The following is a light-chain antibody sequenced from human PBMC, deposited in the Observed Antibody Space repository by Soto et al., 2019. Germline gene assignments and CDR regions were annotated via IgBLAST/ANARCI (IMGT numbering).Light chain of an antibody. CDR3: QQDHSYFLT. J-gene: IGKJ3*01. V-gene: IGKV1-5*01. CDR2: DAS. Sequence: DIQMTQSPSTLSASVGDRVPITCRASQSISRSLAWYQQKSGKAPKLLIYDASSLESGVPSRFSVSEFGTEFTLTISGLQPDDFATYYCQQDHSYFLTFGPGTTVDIK. CDR1: QSISRS.